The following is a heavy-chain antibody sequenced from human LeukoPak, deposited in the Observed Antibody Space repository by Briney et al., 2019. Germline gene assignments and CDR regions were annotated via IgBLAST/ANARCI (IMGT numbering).Heavy chain of an antibody. Sequence: SETLSLTCTVSGDSISNYYWNWVRQPAGKGLEYIGRMYTSGSTNYNPSLKSRVTVSADMSKNQFSLKLTSVTAADTAVYYCARGNKNAFDIWGQGTMVTVSS. CDR1: GDSISNYY. CDR2: MYTSGST. J-gene: IGHJ3*02. CDR3: ARGNKNAFDI. V-gene: IGHV4-4*07. D-gene: IGHD1/OR15-1a*01.